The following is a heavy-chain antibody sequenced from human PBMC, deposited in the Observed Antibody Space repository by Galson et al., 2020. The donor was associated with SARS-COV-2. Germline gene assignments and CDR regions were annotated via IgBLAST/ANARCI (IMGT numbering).Heavy chain of an antibody. V-gene: IGHV1-2*06. D-gene: IGHD1-26*01. CDR3: ARDGVMGATHPFDY. Sequence: SCKASGYTFTTYYLHWVRQAPGQGLEWMGRISPNSGGTSYAQKFQGRVTMTRDTSIGTAYMELSRLTSDDTAVYYCARDGVMGATHPFDYWGQGTLVTVSS. CDR2: ISPNSGGT. CDR1: GYTFTTYY. J-gene: IGHJ4*02.